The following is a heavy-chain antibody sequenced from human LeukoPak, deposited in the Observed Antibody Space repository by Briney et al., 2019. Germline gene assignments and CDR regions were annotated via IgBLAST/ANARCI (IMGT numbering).Heavy chain of an antibody. J-gene: IGHJ4*02. V-gene: IGHV3-30*18. CDR2: ISYDGSNK. CDR3: AKDVGSGSYYFDY. CDR1: GFTFSSYG. D-gene: IGHD1-26*01. Sequence: GGSLRLSCAASGFTFSSYGMHWVRQAPGKGLEWVAVISYDGSNKYYADSVKGRFTISRDNSKNTLYLQMNSLRAEDTAVYYCAKDVGSGSYYFDYWGQGTLVTVPS.